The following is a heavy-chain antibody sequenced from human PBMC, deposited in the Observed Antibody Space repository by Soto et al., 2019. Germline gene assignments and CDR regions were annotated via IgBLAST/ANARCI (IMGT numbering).Heavy chain of an antibody. CDR3: AKGNIVATIRPNNYYYYGMDV. D-gene: IGHD5-12*01. J-gene: IGHJ6*02. Sequence: EVQLVESGGGLVQPGRSLRLSCAASGFTFDDYAMHWVRQAPGKGLEWVSGISWNSGSIGYADSVKGRFTISRDNAKNSLYRQMNSLRAEDTALYYCAKGNIVATIRPNNYYYYGMDVWGQGTTVTVSS. V-gene: IGHV3-9*01. CDR1: GFTFDDYA. CDR2: ISWNSGSI.